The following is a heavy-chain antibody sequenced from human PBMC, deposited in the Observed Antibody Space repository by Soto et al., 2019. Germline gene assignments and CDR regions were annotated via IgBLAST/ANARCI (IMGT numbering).Heavy chain of an antibody. CDR2: TNHNGIT. V-gene: IGHV4-34*01. CDR1: GGSLSGYY. Sequence: QVQLHQWGAGLLKPSEALSLTCGVYGGSLSGYYWSWFRQPPGKGLEWIGETNHNGITTYNPSLKSRVTISIDTSKNQFSLQLSSVTAADTAVYFCTKGLGGFPENWGQGTLVTVYS. D-gene: IGHD6-25*01. J-gene: IGHJ4*02. CDR3: TKGLGGFPEN.